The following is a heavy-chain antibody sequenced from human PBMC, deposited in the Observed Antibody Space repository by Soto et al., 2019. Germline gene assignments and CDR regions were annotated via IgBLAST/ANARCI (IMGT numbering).Heavy chain of an antibody. CDR3: ARDGLIIEPYCSGGSCYSPYYYYYGMDV. J-gene: IGHJ6*02. CDR1: GYTFTSYD. D-gene: IGHD2-15*01. V-gene: IGHV1-8*01. CDR2: MNPNSGNT. Sequence: ASVKVSCKASGYTFTSYDITWVRQATGQGLEWIGWMNPNSGNTGYAQNFQGRVTMTRDTSISTAYMELSRLRSDDTAVYYCARDGLIIEPYCSGGSCYSPYYYYYGMDVWGQ.